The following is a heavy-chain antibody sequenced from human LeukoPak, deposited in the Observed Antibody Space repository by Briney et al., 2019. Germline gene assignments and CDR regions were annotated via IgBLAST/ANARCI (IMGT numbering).Heavy chain of an antibody. CDR3: ARVGIAARPFDY. J-gene: IGHJ4*02. CDR2: IKQDGSEK. D-gene: IGHD6-6*01. CDR1: GFTVSSNY. Sequence: PGGSLRLSCAASGFTVSSNYMSWVRQAPGKGLEWVANIKQDGSEKYYVDSVKGRFTISRDNAKNSLYLQMNSLRAEDTAVYYCARVGIAARPFDYWGQGTLVTVSS. V-gene: IGHV3-7*01.